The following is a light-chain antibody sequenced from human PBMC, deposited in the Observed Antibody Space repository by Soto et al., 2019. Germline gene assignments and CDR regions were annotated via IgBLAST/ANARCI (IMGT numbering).Light chain of an antibody. CDR2: EGS. CDR1: SSDVGRYNL. J-gene: IGLJ2*01. CDR3: CSYAGSSAML. Sequence: QYALTQPASVSGSPGQTITISCTGTSSDVGRYNLVYWYQQHPGKAPKLMIYEGSKRHSGVSNRFSGSKSGNTASLTISGLQAEDEAYYYFCSYAGSSAMLFGGGATLSAL. V-gene: IGLV2-23*01.